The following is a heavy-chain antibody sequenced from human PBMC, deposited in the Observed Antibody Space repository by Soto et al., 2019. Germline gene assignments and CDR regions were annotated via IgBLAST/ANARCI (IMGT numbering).Heavy chain of an antibody. Sequence: VQLQQWGAGLLKPSETLFLTCAVYGGSFSDYYWSWIRLIPGKGLEWIGEINYNGGPNYNPSLKSRVTKSVNTSNNQFSVKMRFVTAADTALYYCARPANAHSASSGYHHDAFDIWGQGRKVTVSS. D-gene: IGHD3-22*01. CDR1: GGSFSDYY. V-gene: IGHV4-34*01. CDR3: ARPANAHSASSGYHHDAFDI. J-gene: IGHJ3*02. CDR2: INYNGGP.